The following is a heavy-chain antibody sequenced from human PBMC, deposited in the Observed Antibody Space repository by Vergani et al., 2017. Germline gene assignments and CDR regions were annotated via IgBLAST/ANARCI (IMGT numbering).Heavy chain of an antibody. CDR3: AKDPFGKNYGMDV. Sequence: QVHLVESGGGVVQPGGSLRLSCAASGFNFNSYGMHWVRQAPGKGLEWVAFIRYDGSNKYYADSVKGRFTISRDNSKNTLYLQMNSLRAEDTAVYYCAKDPFGKNYGMDVWGQGTTVSVSS. V-gene: IGHV3-30*02. CDR1: GFNFNSYG. J-gene: IGHJ6*02. D-gene: IGHD3-10*01. CDR2: IRYDGSNK.